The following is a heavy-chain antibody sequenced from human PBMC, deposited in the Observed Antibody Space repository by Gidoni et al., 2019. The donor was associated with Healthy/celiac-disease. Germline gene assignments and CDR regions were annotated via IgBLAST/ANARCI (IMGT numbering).Heavy chain of an antibody. CDR2: IYYSGST. V-gene: IGHV4-59*01. D-gene: IGHD3-3*01. CDR3: ARSNYDFWSGFLR. Sequence: QVQLQESGPGLVKPSETLSLTCTVSGGSISSYYWSWIRQPPGKGLEWIGYIYYSGSTNYNPSLKSRVTISVDTSKNQFSLKLSSVTAADTAVYYCARSNYDFWSGFLRWGQGTLVTVSS. J-gene: IGHJ4*02. CDR1: GGSISSYY.